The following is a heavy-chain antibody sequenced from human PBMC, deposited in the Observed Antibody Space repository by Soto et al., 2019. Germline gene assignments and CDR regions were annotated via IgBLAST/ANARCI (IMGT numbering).Heavy chain of an antibody. V-gene: IGHV1-3*01. Sequence: QVQLVQSGVEVKKPGASVKVSCKASGYTFTTYAMHWVRQAPGQRLEWMGWINAGNGKTKYSQKFQGRVTITRDTSATTVYMELSSLRSEATAVYYCARAGDDCSTTNCYMIDYWGQGTLVTVSS. J-gene: IGHJ4*02. CDR1: GYTFTTYA. CDR3: ARAGDDCSTTNCYMIDY. CDR2: INAGNGKT. D-gene: IGHD2-2*02.